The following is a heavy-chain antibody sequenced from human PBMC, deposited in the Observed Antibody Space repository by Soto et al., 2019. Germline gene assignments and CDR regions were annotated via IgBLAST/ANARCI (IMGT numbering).Heavy chain of an antibody. CDR2: FYYTGTT. Sequence: SETLSLTCTVSGAFLSSGSYYWSWIRQPPGKGLEWIGYFYYTGTTKYNPSLESRVTISADTSKNQFSLNLTSVTAADTAVYYCARISYWVKDYWGQGALVTVSS. J-gene: IGHJ4*02. V-gene: IGHV4-61*01. D-gene: IGHD2-8*02. CDR3: ARISYWVKDY. CDR1: GAFLSSGSYY.